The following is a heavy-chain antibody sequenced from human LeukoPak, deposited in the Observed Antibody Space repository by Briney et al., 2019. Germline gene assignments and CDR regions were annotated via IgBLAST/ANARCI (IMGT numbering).Heavy chain of an antibody. CDR1: GGSISSSSYY. D-gene: IGHD3-9*01. CDR2: IYYSGST. J-gene: IGHJ4*02. CDR3: ARDLILTGYGFGPDDY. Sequence: SETLSLTCTVSGGSISSSSYYWGWIRQPPGKGLEWIGSIYYSGSTYYNPSLKSRVTISVDTSKNQFSLKLSSVTAADTAVYYCARDLILTGYGFGPDDYWGQGTLVTVSS. V-gene: IGHV4-39*07.